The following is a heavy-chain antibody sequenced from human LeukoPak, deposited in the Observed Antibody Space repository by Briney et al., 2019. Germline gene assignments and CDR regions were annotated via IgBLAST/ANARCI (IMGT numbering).Heavy chain of an antibody. D-gene: IGHD3-22*01. Sequence: SETLSVSCTVSGGSISSYYWSWIRQPPGKGLEWIGYIYYSGSTNYNPSLKSRVTMSVDTSKNQFSLKLSSVTAADTAVYYCARHRARYYDSSGITVHAFDIWGQGNMDPVSS. J-gene: IGHJ3*02. CDR1: GGSISSYY. V-gene: IGHV4-59*08. CDR2: IYYSGST. CDR3: ARHRARYYDSSGITVHAFDI.